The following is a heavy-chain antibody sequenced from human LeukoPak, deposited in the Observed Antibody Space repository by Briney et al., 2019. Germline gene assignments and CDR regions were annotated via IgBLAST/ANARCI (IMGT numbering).Heavy chain of an antibody. CDR1: GFTFSGYA. V-gene: IGHV3-9*01. D-gene: IGHD3-10*01. CDR3: ARGGGLLWFGEELVFDY. J-gene: IGHJ4*02. CDR2: ICWNSGSI. Sequence: GGSLRLSCAASGFTFSGYAMHWVRQAPRKGLEWVAGICWNSGSIDYADSVKGRFTISGDNAKNSLYLQMNSLRAEDTPLYYCARGGGLLWFGEELVFDYWGQGTLVTVSS.